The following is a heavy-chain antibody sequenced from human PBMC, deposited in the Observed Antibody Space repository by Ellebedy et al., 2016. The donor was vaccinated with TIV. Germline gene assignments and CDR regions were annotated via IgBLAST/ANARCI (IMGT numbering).Heavy chain of an antibody. D-gene: IGHD7-27*01. CDR2: IYWNDDK. V-gene: IGHV2-5*01. Sequence: SGPTLVKPTQTLTLTCTFSGFSLSTSGVGVGWIRQPPGKALEWLAIIYWNDDKRYSPSLKNRLTITKDTSKNQVVLRMTNMDPVDTATYYCAHSWGFHWGQGTLVTVSS. CDR3: AHSWGFH. CDR1: GFSLSTSGVG. J-gene: IGHJ4*02.